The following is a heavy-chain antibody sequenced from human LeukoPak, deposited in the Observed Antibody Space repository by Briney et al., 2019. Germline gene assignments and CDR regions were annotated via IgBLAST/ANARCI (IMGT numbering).Heavy chain of an antibody. D-gene: IGHD6-19*01. CDR2: IYHSGST. Sequence: SETLSLTCAVSGGSISSSNWWSWVRQPPGKGLEWIGEIYHSGSTNYNPSLKSRVTISVDKSKNQFSLKPSSVTAADTAVYYCANRIAVAGTSSPLDYWGQGTLVTVSS. V-gene: IGHV4-4*02. J-gene: IGHJ4*02. CDR1: GGSISSSNW. CDR3: ANRIAVAGTSSPLDY.